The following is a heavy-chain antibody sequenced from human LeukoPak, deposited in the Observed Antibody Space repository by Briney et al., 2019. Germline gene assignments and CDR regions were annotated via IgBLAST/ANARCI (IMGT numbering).Heavy chain of an antibody. J-gene: IGHJ6*03. V-gene: IGHV4-59*01. CDR3: ARNYYYYYMDV. CDR1: GGSISSYY. Sequence: SETLSLTCTVSGGSISSYYWSWIRQPPGKGLEWIGYIYYSGSTNYNPSLKSRVTISVDTSKNQFSLKLSSVTAADTAVYYCARNYYYYYMDVWGKGTTVTISS. CDR2: IYYSGST.